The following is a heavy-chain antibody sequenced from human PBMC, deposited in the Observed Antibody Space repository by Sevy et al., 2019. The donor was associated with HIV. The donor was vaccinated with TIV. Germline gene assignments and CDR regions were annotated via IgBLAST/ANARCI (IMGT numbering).Heavy chain of an antibody. D-gene: IGHD3-10*01. Sequence: GESLKISCAASGFTFSSYGMHWVRQAPGKGLEWVAVISYDGSNKYYADSVKGRFTISRDNSKNTLYLQMNSVRAEDTAVYYCAKDIRYYYGSGTHYYYYGMDVWGQGTTVTVSS. CDR2: ISYDGSNK. J-gene: IGHJ6*02. V-gene: IGHV3-30*18. CDR3: AKDIRYYYGSGTHYYYYGMDV. CDR1: GFTFSSYG.